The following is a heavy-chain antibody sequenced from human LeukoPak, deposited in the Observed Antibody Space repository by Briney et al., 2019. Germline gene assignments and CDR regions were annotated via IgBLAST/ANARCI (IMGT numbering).Heavy chain of an antibody. J-gene: IGHJ4*02. CDR3: ARGVPIPATHPIDY. D-gene: IGHD3-10*01. CDR1: GFTFTSYG. CDR2: IWYDGSHK. V-gene: IGHV3-33*03. Sequence: GGSLRLSCAASGFTFTSYGMHWVRQAPGKGLEWVAMIWYDGSHKKYADSVEGRFSISRDTSKNTLYLQMNSLRAHDTAVYYCARGVPIPATHPIDYWGQGSLVTVSS.